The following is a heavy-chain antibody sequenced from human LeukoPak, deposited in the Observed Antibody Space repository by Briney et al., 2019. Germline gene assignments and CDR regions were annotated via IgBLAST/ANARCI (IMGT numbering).Heavy chain of an antibody. D-gene: IGHD2-21*02. V-gene: IGHV3-23*01. CDR3: AKAWALTYLGGVDS. CDR2: LSGTGGNT. J-gene: IGHJ5*01. CDR1: GYTFSGYA. Sequence: GGSLRLSCAASGYTFSGYAMAWVRQAPGKGLEWVSTLSGTGGNTYYADSVRGRFTISRDNSKNTLYLQMNSLRAEDTAVYYCAKAWALTYLGGVDSWGQGTLVTVSS.